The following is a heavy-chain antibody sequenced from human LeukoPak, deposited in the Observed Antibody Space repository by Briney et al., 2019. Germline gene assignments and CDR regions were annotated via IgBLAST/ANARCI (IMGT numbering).Heavy chain of an antibody. D-gene: IGHD1-26*01. CDR3: ARGRTPTTGDY. Sequence: SETLSLTCTVSGDSISSYYWSWIRQPAGKGLEWLGRIYASGSTNCNPSLKSRVTMSVDTSKNQFSLKLSSVTAADTAVYYCARGRTPTTGDYWGQGTLVTVSS. CDR2: IYASGST. V-gene: IGHV4-4*07. J-gene: IGHJ4*02. CDR1: GDSISSYY.